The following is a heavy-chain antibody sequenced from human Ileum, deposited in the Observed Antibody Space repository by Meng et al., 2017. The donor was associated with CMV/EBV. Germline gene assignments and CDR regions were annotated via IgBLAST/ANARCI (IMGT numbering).Heavy chain of an antibody. CDR1: GYTLSHYY. Sequence: VQVVQSVDGMKKPGASGKVSCKASGYTLSHYYIHWVRQAPGQGLEWMGWINANTGDTNYAQKFQGRITMTRDTSINTAYMELSRLTSDDTAIYFCARDPGGHCSNSRCYGNWFDPWGQGTLVTVSS. D-gene: IGHD2-2*01. CDR3: ARDPGGHCSNSRCYGNWFDP. V-gene: IGHV1-2*02. CDR2: INANTGDT. J-gene: IGHJ5*02.